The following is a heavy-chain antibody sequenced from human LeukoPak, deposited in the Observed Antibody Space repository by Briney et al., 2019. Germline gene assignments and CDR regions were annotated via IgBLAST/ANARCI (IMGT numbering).Heavy chain of an antibody. V-gene: IGHV3-23*01. CDR2: ISGSGGST. CDR1: GFTFSSYA. Sequence: PGGSLRLSCAASGFTFSSYAMSWVRQAPGKGLEWVSAISGSGGSTYYADSVKGRFTISRDNSKNTLYLQMNSLRAEDTVVYYCAKSLPRYYYYGMDVWGQGTTVTVSS. CDR3: AKSLPRYYYYGMDV. J-gene: IGHJ6*02.